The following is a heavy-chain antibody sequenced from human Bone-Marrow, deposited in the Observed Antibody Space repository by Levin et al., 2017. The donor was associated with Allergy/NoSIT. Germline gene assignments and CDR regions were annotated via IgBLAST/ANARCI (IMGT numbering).Heavy chain of an antibody. V-gene: IGHV3-74*01. CDR3: ARENTDYIWGFDH. CDR1: GFTFNKYW. D-gene: IGHD3-16*01. CDR2: ARSDGSFT. Sequence: GGSLRLSCAASGFTFNKYWMHWVRQAPGKGLVWVSRARSDGSFTSYADSVKGRFTVSRDNAKNMLYMQMNSLTAEDTAVYYCARENTDYIWGFDHWGQGTLVSVSS. J-gene: IGHJ4*02.